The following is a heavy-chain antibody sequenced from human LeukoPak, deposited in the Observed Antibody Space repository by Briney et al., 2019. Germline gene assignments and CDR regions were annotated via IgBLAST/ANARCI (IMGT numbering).Heavy chain of an antibody. V-gene: IGHV3-66*01. Sequence: GGSLRLSCAASGFTVSSNYMSWVRQAPGKGLEWVSVIYSGGSTYYADTVKGRFTISRDNSKNTLYFQMNSLRAEDTAVYYCARDVTMVRGSAFDIWGQGTMVTVSS. CDR2: IYSGGST. J-gene: IGHJ3*02. CDR1: GFTVSSNY. CDR3: ARDVTMVRGSAFDI. D-gene: IGHD3-10*01.